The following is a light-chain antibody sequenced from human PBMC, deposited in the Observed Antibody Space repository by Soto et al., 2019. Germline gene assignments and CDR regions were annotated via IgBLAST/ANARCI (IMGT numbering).Light chain of an antibody. Sequence: EIVLTQSPGTLSLSPGESATLSCRASQRVDTSFLAWYLQKPGQAPRLLIYGTSNRATGIPDRFSASGSGTDFTLTISRLEPEDFAVYYCQQYGDSPFTFGPGTRVDMK. J-gene: IGKJ3*01. CDR2: GTS. V-gene: IGKV3-20*01. CDR1: QRVDTSF. CDR3: QQYGDSPFT.